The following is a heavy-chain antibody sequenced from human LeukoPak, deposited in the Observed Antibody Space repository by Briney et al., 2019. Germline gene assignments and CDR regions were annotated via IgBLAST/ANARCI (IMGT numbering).Heavy chain of an antibody. V-gene: IGHV3-30*04. CDR2: IYYDGSIK. J-gene: IGHJ4*02. CDR3: ARPHGFGDPYYFDY. CDR1: GFTFSSYA. Sequence: GGSLRLSCAASGFTFSSYAMHWVRQAPGKGLEWVAVIYYDGSIKYYADSVKGRFTISRDNSKNTLYLQMNSLRAEDTAVYYCARPHGFGDPYYFDYWGQGTLITVAS. D-gene: IGHD3-10*01.